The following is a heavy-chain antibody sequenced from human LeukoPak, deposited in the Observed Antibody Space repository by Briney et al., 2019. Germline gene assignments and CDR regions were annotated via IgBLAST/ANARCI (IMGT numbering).Heavy chain of an antibody. V-gene: IGHV3-23*01. CDR1: RFTFGSYA. Sequence: GGSLRLSCAASRFTFGSYAMSWVRQAPGKGLEWVSGISGSGGSTYYADSVKGRFTISRDNSKNTLYLQMNSLRAEDTAVYYCAKSGYSSGWPYYLDFWGQGTLVTVSS. D-gene: IGHD6-19*01. CDR2: ISGSGGST. J-gene: IGHJ4*02. CDR3: AKSGYSSGWPYYLDF.